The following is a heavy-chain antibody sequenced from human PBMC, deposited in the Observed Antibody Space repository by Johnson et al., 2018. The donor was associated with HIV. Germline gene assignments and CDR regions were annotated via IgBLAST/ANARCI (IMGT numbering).Heavy chain of an antibody. CDR2: IYSGGSA. Sequence: VQLVESGGGLIQPGGSLRLSCAASGFTVSSNYMSWVRQAPGKGLEWVSEIYSGGSAYYADSVKVRLIISRDISNNTLHLQMNSLRAGDTAVYYCAKDESDAFEIWGQGTMVTVSS. J-gene: IGHJ3*02. V-gene: IGHV3-53*01. CDR3: AKDESDAFEI. CDR1: GFTVSSNY.